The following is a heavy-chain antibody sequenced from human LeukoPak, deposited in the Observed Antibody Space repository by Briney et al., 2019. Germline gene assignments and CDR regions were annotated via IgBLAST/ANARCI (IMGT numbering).Heavy chain of an antibody. V-gene: IGHV4-4*02. CDR3: AKTHSHFPPYFDY. Sequence: SETLSLTCTVSGGSISTYNWWSWVRQPPGKGLEWIGEIFYSGSINYNPSLKSRVTLSLDKSKNQFSLQLSSVTAADTAMYYCAKTHSHFPPYFDYWGQGTLVIVSS. CDR1: GGSISTYNW. D-gene: IGHD4-11*01. J-gene: IGHJ4*02. CDR2: IFYSGSI.